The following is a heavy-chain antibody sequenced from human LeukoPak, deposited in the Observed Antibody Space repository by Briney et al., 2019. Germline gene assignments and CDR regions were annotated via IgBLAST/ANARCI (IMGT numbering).Heavy chain of an antibody. CDR2: ISGSGGST. V-gene: IGHV3-23*01. Sequence: PGGSLRLSCAASGFTFSSYAMSWVRQAPGKGLEWVSAISGSGGSTYYADSVKGRFTISRDNSKNTLYLQMNSLRAEDTAVYYCAKEMAGGYYGSGSYYNGGYWGQGTLVTVSS. D-gene: IGHD3-10*01. J-gene: IGHJ4*02. CDR1: GFTFSSYA. CDR3: AKEMAGGYYGSGSYYNGGY.